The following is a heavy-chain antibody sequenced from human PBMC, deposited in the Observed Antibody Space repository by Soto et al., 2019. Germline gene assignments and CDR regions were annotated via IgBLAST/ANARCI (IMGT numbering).Heavy chain of an antibody. CDR1: GYTFTSYG. CDR3: AQDRYNGKRGDCFDP. J-gene: IGHJ5*02. V-gene: IGHV1-18*04. D-gene: IGHD1-20*01. CDR2: ISAYNGNP. Sequence: QVQLVQSGAEVKKPGASVKVSCKASGYTFTSYGISWVRQAAGQGLEWMGWISAYNGNPDSAQKLEGRVSMTTDTSTSTDYTELRSMSSDDTAVYSGAQDRYNGKRGDCFDPWGQGTLVTVSS.